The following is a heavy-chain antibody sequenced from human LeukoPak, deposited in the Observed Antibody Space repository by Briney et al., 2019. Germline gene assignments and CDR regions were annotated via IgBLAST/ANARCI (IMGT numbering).Heavy chain of an antibody. D-gene: IGHD2-15*01. V-gene: IGHV3-64D*09. Sequence: GGSLRLSCSASGFTFSNYAMHWVRQAPGKGLEYVSAISTNGGSTYYADSVKGRFTISRDNSKNTLYLQMSSLRADDTAVYYCVKGYCSGGNCFPRTMYYFDNWGQGTLVTVSS. CDR1: GFTFSNYA. CDR3: VKGYCSGGNCFPRTMYYFDN. J-gene: IGHJ4*02. CDR2: ISTNGGST.